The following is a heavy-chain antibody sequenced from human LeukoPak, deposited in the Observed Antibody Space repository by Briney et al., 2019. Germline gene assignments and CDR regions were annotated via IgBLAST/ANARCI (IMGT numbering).Heavy chain of an antibody. Sequence: GGSLRLSCAASGFTFSSYAMHWVRQAPGKGLEWVAVISYDGSNKYYADSVKGRFTISRDNAKNTLYLQMNSLRTEDTAVYYCAKTTGRADYSSDGGYYGLDVWGQGTTVTVSS. CDR2: ISYDGSNK. CDR3: AKTTGRADYSSDGGYYGLDV. J-gene: IGHJ6*02. V-gene: IGHV3-30-3*01. D-gene: IGHD4-4*01. CDR1: GFTFSSYA.